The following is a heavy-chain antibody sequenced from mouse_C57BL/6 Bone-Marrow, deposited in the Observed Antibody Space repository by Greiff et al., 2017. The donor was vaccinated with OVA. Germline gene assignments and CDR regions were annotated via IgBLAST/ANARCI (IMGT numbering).Heavy chain of an antibody. D-gene: IGHD2-5*01. V-gene: IGHV5-6*01. J-gene: IGHJ2*01. CDR1: GFTFSSYG. CDR2: ISSGGSYT. CDR3: ARHHSNKRWYYFDY. Sequence: DVHLVESGGDLVKPGGSLKLSCAASGFTFSSYGMSWVRQTPDKRLEWVATISSGGSYTYYPDSVKGRFTISRDNAKNTLYLQMSSLKSEDTAMYYCARHHSNKRWYYFDYWGQGTTLTVSS.